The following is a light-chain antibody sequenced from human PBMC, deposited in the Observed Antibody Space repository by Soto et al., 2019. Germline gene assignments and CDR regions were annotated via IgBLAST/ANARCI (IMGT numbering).Light chain of an antibody. V-gene: IGKV3-15*01. CDR1: QSVSSN. Sequence: EIVMTQSPATLAVSPGERAALSCRASQSVSSNFAWYQQKPGQAPRLLIYGASSRAAGTPARSSGRGSGTEFTLTISSLQSDDFPVYYCQPYNNWPYTFGLGTKLEIK. CDR3: QPYNNWPYT. CDR2: GAS. J-gene: IGKJ2*01.